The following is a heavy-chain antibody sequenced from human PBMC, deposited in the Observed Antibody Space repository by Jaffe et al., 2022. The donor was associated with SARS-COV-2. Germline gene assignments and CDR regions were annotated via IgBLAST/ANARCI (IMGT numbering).Heavy chain of an antibody. CDR1: GFTFSNYG. V-gene: IGHV3-33*01. Sequence: QVQLVESGGGVVQPGTSLRLSCAASGFTFSNYGMHWVRQAPGKGLEWVAVIWNDGGNKYYADSVKGRITISRDNSKNTLYLQVNSLRAEDTAVYYCSRDGGQSGYDYVFDHWGQGALVTVSS. CDR2: IWNDGGNK. CDR3: SRDGGQSGYDYVFDH. J-gene: IGHJ4*02. D-gene: IGHD5-12*01.